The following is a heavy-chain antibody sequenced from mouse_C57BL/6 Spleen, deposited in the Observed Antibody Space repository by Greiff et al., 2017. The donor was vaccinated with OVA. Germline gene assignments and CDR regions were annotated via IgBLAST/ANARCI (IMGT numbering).Heavy chain of an antibody. J-gene: IGHJ2*01. CDR3: ARLGLYYGSRYFDY. V-gene: IGHV1-18*01. CDR2: INPNNGGT. D-gene: IGHD1-1*01. CDR1: GYTFTDYN. Sequence: EVQRVESGPALVKPGASVKIPCKASGYTFTDYNMDWVKQSHGKSLAWIGDINPNNGGTIYNQKFKGKATLTVDKSSSTAYMEFRSLTSEDTAVYYCARLGLYYGSRYFDYWGQGTTLTVSS.